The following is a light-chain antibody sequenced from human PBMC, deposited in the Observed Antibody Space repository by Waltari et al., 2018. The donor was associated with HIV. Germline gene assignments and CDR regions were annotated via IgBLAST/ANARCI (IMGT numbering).Light chain of an antibody. CDR2: KDT. Sequence: SRDLTQPPSVSVSPGQTARITCSGDALSTQSSSWYQQKAGQAPVLVIFKDTERPSGIPERFSASSSGTTVTLTITSVEAEDEAEYFCQSSDTTASHELFGGGTKLTVL. CDR1: ALSTQS. CDR3: QSSDTTASHEL. J-gene: IGLJ2*01. V-gene: IGLV3-25*03.